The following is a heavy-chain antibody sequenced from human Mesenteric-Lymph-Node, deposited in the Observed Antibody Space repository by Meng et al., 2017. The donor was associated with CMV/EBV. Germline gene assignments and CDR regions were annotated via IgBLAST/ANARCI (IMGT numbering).Heavy chain of an antibody. CDR1: GFTFDNYA. CDR2: ISYDGSNK. Sequence: LSLTCAASGFTFDNYALNWVRQAPGKGLEWVAVISYDGSNKYYADSVKGRFTISRDNSKNTLYLQMNSLRAEDTAVYYCARAGYYDSSGYDGDAFDIWGQGTMVTVSS. V-gene: IGHV3-30-3*01. J-gene: IGHJ3*02. D-gene: IGHD3-22*01. CDR3: ARAGYYDSSGYDGDAFDI.